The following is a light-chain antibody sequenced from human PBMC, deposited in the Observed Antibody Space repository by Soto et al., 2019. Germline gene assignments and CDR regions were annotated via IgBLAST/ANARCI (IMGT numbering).Light chain of an antibody. V-gene: IGKV3-15*01. CDR2: GAS. CDR1: HRVSSY. Sequence: IVVTSSPATLSLSKRQRCTLYFRSSHRVSSYLAWYKQKPGQAPRLLIYGASTRATGIPARFSGSGSGTEFTLTISSLQSEDFAVYYCQQYNNWPLTFGAGTKVDTK. CDR3: QQYNNWPLT. J-gene: IGKJ4*01.